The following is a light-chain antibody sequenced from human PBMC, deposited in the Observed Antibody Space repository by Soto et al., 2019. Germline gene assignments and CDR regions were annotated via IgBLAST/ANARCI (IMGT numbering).Light chain of an antibody. Sequence: EIVLTQSPATLSLSPGERATLSCRASQSVSSYLAWYQQKPGQAPRLLIYDASSRATGIPARFGGSGSGTDFTLTISSLEPEDFAVYYCQQRSNWITFGQGTRLEIK. V-gene: IGKV3-11*01. CDR2: DAS. CDR3: QQRSNWIT. J-gene: IGKJ5*01. CDR1: QSVSSY.